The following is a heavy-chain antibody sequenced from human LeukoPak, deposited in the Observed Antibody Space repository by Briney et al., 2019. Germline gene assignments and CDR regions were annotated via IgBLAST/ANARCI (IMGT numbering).Heavy chain of an antibody. D-gene: IGHD6-13*01. CDR3: ARVYYSNSYDYWYFDL. V-gene: IGHV4-61*01. CDR1: GGSISSSSYY. Sequence: ASETLSLTCTVSGGSISSSSYYWSWIRQPPGKGLEWIGYIYYSGSTNYNPSLKSRVTISVDTSKNQFSLKLSSVTAADTAVYYCARVYYSNSYDYWYFDLWGRGTLVTVSS. J-gene: IGHJ2*01. CDR2: IYYSGST.